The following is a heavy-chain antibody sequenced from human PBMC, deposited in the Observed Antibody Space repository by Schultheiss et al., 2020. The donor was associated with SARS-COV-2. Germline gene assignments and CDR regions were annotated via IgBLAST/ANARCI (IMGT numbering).Heavy chain of an antibody. J-gene: IGHJ5*02. V-gene: IGHV4-59*12. CDR1: GGSISSYY. Sequence: SETLSLTCTVSGGSISSYYWSWIRQPPGKGLEWIGYIYYSGSTYYNPSLKSRVTISVDTSKNQFSLKLSSVTAADTAVYYCARDVLGYCSGGSCYSGNWFDPWGQGTLVTVSS. D-gene: IGHD2-15*01. CDR3: ARDVLGYCSGGSCYSGNWFDP. CDR2: IYYSGST.